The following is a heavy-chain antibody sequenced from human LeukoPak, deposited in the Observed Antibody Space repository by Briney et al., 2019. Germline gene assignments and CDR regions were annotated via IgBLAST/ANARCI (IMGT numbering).Heavy chain of an antibody. CDR1: GFTFSSYE. J-gene: IGHJ4*02. D-gene: IGHD3-3*01. CDR3: AKDDYDFWSGYLTAPYYFDY. V-gene: IGHV3-48*03. Sequence: GGSLRLSCAASGFTFSSYEMNWVRQAPGKGLEWVSYISSSGSTIYYADSVKGRFTISRDNSKNTLYLQMNSLRAEDTAVYYCAKDDYDFWSGYLTAPYYFDYWGQGTLVTVSS. CDR2: ISSSGSTI.